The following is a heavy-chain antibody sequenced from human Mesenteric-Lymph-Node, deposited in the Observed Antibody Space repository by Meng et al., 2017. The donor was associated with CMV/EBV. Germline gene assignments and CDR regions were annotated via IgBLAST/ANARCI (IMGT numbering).Heavy chain of an antibody. CDR1: GFTFSYYS. CDR3: AKDLLAVAGTVSLYQYYGMDV. D-gene: IGHD6-19*01. CDR2: ITGSIGRT. Sequence: ESLKISCAASGFTFSYYSMNWVRQAPGKGLEWVSAITGSIGRTYYADSVKGRFTISRDNSKNTLYLQLNSLRAEDTAVYYCAKDLLAVAGTVSLYQYYGMDVWGQGTTVTVSS. J-gene: IGHJ6*02. V-gene: IGHV3-23*01.